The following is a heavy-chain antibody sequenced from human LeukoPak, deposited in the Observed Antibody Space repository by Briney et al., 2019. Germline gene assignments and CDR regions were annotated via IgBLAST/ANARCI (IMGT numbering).Heavy chain of an antibody. CDR2: INHSGST. CDR3: ARGTPQYSSSWFSYYYYYYMDV. J-gene: IGHJ6*03. D-gene: IGHD6-13*01. V-gene: IGHV4-34*01. Sequence: SETLSLTCAVYGGSFSGYYWSWIRQPPGKGLEWIGEINHSGSTNYNPSLKSRVTISVDTSKNQFSLKLSSVTAADTAVYYCARGTPQYSSSWFSYYYYYYMDVWGKGTTVTVSS. CDR1: GGSFSGYY.